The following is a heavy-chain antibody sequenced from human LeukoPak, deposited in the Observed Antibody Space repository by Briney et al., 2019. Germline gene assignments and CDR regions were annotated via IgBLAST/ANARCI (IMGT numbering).Heavy chain of an antibody. V-gene: IGHV5-51*01. D-gene: IGHD3-22*01. CDR3: ERSGHLGYYYDSKI. CDR2: IYPGDSDT. Sequence: GESLKISCKASGYSFTDYWIAWVRQMPGKGLEWMGIIYPGDSDTRYSPSFEGQVTISVDKSISTAYLQWSSLKASDTAMYYCERSGHLGYYYDSKIWGQGTLVTVSS. CDR1: GYSFTDYW. J-gene: IGHJ4*02.